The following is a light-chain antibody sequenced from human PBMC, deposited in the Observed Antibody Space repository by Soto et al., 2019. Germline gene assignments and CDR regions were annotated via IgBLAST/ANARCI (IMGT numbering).Light chain of an antibody. CDR1: SSDVGGFTY. J-gene: IGLJ2*01. Sequence: QSALTQPASVSGSPGQSITISCTGTSSDVGGFTYVSWYQQHPGKAPKLMIYEVTNRPSRVSDRFSGSKSGNTASLTISGLQAEDEADYYCSSYTSTNTMVFGGGTQLTVL. CDR2: EVT. V-gene: IGLV2-14*01. CDR3: SSYTSTNTMV.